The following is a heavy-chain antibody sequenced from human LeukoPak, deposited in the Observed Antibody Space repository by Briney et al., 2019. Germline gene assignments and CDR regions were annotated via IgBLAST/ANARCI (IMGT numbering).Heavy chain of an antibody. V-gene: IGHV3-15*01. J-gene: IGHJ4*02. D-gene: IGHD5-12*01. Sequence: PGGSLRLSRAAPGFTFSSYAMSWVRQAPGKGLERVGRIKSKTDGGTTDYAAPVKGRFTISRDDSKNTLYLQMNSLKTEDTAVYYCTTGGYGGQFDYWGQGTLVTVSS. CDR2: IKSKTDGGTT. CDR3: TTGGYGGQFDY. CDR1: GFTFSSYA.